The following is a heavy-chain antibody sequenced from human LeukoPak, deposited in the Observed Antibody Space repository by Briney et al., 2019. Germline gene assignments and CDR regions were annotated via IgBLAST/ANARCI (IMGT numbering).Heavy chain of an antibody. CDR3: ARDGRKWLRKEIFDY. V-gene: IGHV3-23*01. D-gene: IGHD5-12*01. Sequence: GGSLRLSCEASGFTFSSYAMSWVRQAPGKGLEWVSGISTNGGSTSYADSVKGRLTISRDNPRNMLYMEMNSLRAEDTAVYYCARDGRKWLRKEIFDYWGQGTLVTVSS. J-gene: IGHJ4*02. CDR1: GFTFSSYA. CDR2: ISTNGGST.